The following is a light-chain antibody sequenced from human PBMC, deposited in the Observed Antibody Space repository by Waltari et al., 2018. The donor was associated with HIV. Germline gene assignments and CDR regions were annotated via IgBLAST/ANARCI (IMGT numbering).Light chain of an antibody. CDR2: EVI. CDR1: SSDVGGYNY. Sequence: QSALTQPPSASGSPGQSVTISCTGTSSDVGGYNYVSWYQQHPGKAPKSIIYEVIKRPSGVPDRFSASKSGNTASLTVSGLQAEDEADYYCSSYAGSNWVFGGGTKLTVL. J-gene: IGLJ3*02. V-gene: IGLV2-8*01. CDR3: SSYAGSNWV.